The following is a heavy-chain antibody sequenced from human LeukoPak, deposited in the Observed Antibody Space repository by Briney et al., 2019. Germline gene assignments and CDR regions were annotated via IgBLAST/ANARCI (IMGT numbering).Heavy chain of an antibody. Sequence: PSETLSLTCTVSGASISGSSLYWAWIRQPPGKGLEWIGSIYYSGSTYFNPPLKTRVTMSVDTPKNQFSLKLSSVTAADTAVYYCATHAFFDAFDIWGQGTVVTFSS. CDR3: ATHAFFDAFDI. V-gene: IGHV4-39*01. CDR1: GASISGSSLY. CDR2: IYYSGST. J-gene: IGHJ3*02.